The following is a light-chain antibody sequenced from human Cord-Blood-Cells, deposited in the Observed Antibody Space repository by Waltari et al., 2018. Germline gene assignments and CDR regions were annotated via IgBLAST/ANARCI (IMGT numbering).Light chain of an antibody. V-gene: IGLV2-14*01. CDR1: SSVVGGYNH. J-gene: IGLJ1*01. Sequence: QSALTQPASVPGPPGQSTTISCTGPSSVVGGYNHFSWYQQHPGKAPKLMVYHVSNRPSGVSNRFAGSKSGNTASLTISGRQAEDEADYYCSSYTSSSTPYVFGTGTKVTVL. CDR2: HVS. CDR3: SSYTSSSTPYV.